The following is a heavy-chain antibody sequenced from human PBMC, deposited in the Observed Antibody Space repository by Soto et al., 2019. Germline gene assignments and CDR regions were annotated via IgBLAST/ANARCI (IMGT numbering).Heavy chain of an antibody. J-gene: IGHJ6*02. CDR2: INAGNGNT. D-gene: IGHD3-10*01. CDR1: GYTFTSYA. Sequence: QVQLVQSGAEVKKPGASVKVSCKASGYTFTSYAMHWVRQAPGQRLEWMGWINAGNGNTKYSQKFQGRVTITRDTSASKAYMELGSLRSEDTAVYYCARGDPYTLVRGVTQPPSYYYGMDVWGQGTTVTVSS. V-gene: IGHV1-3*01. CDR3: ARGDPYTLVRGVTQPPSYYYGMDV.